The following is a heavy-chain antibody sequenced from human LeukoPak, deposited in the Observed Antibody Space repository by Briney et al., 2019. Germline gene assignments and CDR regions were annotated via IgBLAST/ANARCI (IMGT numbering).Heavy chain of an antibody. CDR3: AKGDRGSYYLGGFDY. CDR1: GFTFNNYA. J-gene: IGHJ4*02. CDR2: MFVVGVGT. Sequence: GGGLRLSCAASGFTFNNYAMSWVRQAPGKGLEWVSAMFVVGVGTYYEDSLKGPFIISRDSSKNTVYLQMNSLRAEDTAVYYWAKGDRGSYYLGGFDYWGQGTLVT. D-gene: IGHD1-26*01. V-gene: IGHV3-23*01.